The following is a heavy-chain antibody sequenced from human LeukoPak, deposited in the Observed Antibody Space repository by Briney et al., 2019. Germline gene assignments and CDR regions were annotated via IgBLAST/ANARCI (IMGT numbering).Heavy chain of an antibody. CDR1: GGSFSGYY. Sequence: SETLSVTCAVYGGSFSGYYWSWIRQPPGKGLEWIGEINHSGSTNYNPSLKSRVTISVDTSKNQFSLKLSSVTAADTAVYYCARQKARYYFDYWGQGTLVTVSS. CDR3: ARQKARYYFDY. J-gene: IGHJ4*02. V-gene: IGHV4-34*01. CDR2: INHSGST.